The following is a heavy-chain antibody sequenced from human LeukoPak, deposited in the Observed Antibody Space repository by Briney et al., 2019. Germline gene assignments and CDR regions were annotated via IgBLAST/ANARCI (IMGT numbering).Heavy chain of an antibody. CDR2: INHSGST. Sequence: KPSETLSLTCTVSGGSISGYYWSWIRQPPGKGLEWIGEINHSGSTNYNPSLKSRVTISVDMSKNQFSLKLSSVTAADTAVYYCARGPPAKPGTGYYYGMDVWGQGTTVTVSS. CDR1: GGSISGYY. CDR3: ARGPPAKPGTGYYYGMDV. J-gene: IGHJ6*02. D-gene: IGHD2-2*01. V-gene: IGHV4-34*01.